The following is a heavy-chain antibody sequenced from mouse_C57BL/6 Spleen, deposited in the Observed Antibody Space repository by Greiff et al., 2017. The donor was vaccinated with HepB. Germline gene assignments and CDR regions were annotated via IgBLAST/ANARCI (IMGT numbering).Heavy chain of an antibody. V-gene: IGHV1-52*01. CDR2: IDPSDSET. Sequence: QVQLQQPGAELVRPGSSVKLSCKASGYTFTSYWMHWVKQRPIQGLEWIGNIDPSDSETHYNQKFKDKATLTVDKSSSTAYMQLSSLTSEDSAVYYCARFGYDGAWFAYWGQGTLVTVSA. D-gene: IGHD2-2*01. J-gene: IGHJ3*01. CDR1: GYTFTSYW. CDR3: ARFGYDGAWFAY.